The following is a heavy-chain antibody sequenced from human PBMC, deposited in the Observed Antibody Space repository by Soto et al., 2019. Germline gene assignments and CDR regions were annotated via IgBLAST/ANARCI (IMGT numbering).Heavy chain of an antibody. J-gene: IGHJ6*02. D-gene: IGHD4-17*01. CDR1: GFTFSDYY. CDR3: AKELTVTQTYYYYGMDV. Sequence: LRLSCAASGFTFSDYYMSWIRQAPGKGLEWVSYISSSGSTIYYADSVKGRFTISRDNSKSTLSLQMNSLRAEDTAVYYCAKELTVTQTYYYYGMDVWGQGTTVTVSS. V-gene: IGHV3-11*01. CDR2: ISSSGSTI.